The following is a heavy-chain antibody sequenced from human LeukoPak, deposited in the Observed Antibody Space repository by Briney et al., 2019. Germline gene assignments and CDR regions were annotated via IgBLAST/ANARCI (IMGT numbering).Heavy chain of an antibody. Sequence: ASVKVSCKASGYTFTGYCMHWVRQAPGQGLEWMGWIKPNSGGTNYAQKFQGRVTMTRETSISTAYMELSRLRSDDTAVYYCARSRCNWKPWDYWGQGTLVTVSS. CDR3: ARSRCNWKPWDY. CDR2: IKPNSGGT. D-gene: IGHD1-1*01. V-gene: IGHV1-2*02. CDR1: GYTFTGYC. J-gene: IGHJ4*02.